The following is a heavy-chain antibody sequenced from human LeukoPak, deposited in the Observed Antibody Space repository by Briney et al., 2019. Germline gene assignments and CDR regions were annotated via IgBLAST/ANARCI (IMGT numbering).Heavy chain of an antibody. CDR2: IYPSDSDT. D-gene: IGHD2-8*01. Sequence: GESLKISCKGSGYRFTSYWIGWVRQMPGKGLEWMGIIYPSDSDTRYSPSFQGQVSISADKSISTAYLQWSSLKASDTAMYYCARRLLYSDAFDIWGQGTMVTVSS. V-gene: IGHV5-51*01. CDR3: ARRLLYSDAFDI. CDR1: GYRFTSYW. J-gene: IGHJ3*02.